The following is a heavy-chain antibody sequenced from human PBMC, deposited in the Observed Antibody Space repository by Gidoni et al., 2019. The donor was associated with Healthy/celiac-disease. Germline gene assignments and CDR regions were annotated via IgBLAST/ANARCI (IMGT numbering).Heavy chain of an antibody. D-gene: IGHD3-10*01. Sequence: QVQLQESGPGLVKPSQTLSLTCTVSGGSISSGGYYWSWIRQHPGKGLEWIGYIYYSGSTYYNPSLKSRVTISVDTSKNQFSLKLSSVTAADTAVYYCARAGLITMVRGVMNWFDPWGQGTLVTVSS. CDR3: ARAGLITMVRGVMNWFDP. CDR1: GGSISSGGYY. CDR2: IYYSGST. V-gene: IGHV4-31*03. J-gene: IGHJ5*02.